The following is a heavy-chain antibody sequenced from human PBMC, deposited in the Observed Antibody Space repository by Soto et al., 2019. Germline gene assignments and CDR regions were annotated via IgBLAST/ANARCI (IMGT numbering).Heavy chain of an antibody. J-gene: IGHJ6*02. D-gene: IGHD6-13*01. CDR2: ISAYNGNT. V-gene: IGHV1-18*01. Sequence: ASVKVSCKASGYTFISYGISWVRRPPGQGLEGMGWISAYNGNTNYARKFQGRVTMSTDTSTSTAYMELRSLRSDDSAAFYCAVTNRDDIAAPLTARSGMDDWG. CDR1: GYTFISYG. CDR3: AVTNRDDIAAPLTARSGMDD.